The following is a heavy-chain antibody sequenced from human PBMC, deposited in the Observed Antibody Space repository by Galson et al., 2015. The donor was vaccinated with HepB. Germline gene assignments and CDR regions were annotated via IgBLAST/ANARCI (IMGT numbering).Heavy chain of an antibody. Sequence: SVKVSCKASGYTFTSYAMHWVRQAPGQRLEWMGWINAGNGNTKYSQKFQGRVTITRDTSASTAYMELSSLRSEDTAVYYCAREGGAPSIAAAGNSGYYYYGMDVWGQGTTVTVSS. CDR3: AREGGAPSIAAAGNSGYYYYGMDV. D-gene: IGHD6-13*01. CDR2: INAGNGNT. CDR1: GYTFTSYA. J-gene: IGHJ6*02. V-gene: IGHV1-3*01.